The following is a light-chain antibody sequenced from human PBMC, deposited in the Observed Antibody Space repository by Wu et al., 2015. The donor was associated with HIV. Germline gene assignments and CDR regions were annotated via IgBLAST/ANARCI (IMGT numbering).Light chain of an antibody. V-gene: IGKV3-20*01. CDR3: QQFGSSPFT. Sequence: EIVLTQSPATLSLSPGERATLSCRASQSVDTYLAWYQLRPGQAPRLLIYGASGRATGIPDRFSGSGSGTDFTLTINRLEPEDFAVYYCQQFGSSPFTFGRGPSWRSN. CDR2: GAS. CDR1: QSVDTY. J-gene: IGKJ2*01.